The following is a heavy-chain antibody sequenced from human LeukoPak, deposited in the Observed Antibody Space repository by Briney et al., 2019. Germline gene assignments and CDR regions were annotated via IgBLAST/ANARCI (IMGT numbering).Heavy chain of an antibody. CDR3: AGDLPLIEKGDFDY. D-gene: IGHD3-16*01. CDR1: GYTFTSYG. Sequence: ASVKVSCKASGYTFTSYGISWVRQAPGQGLEWMGWISAYNGNTNYAQKLQGRVTMTTDTSTSTAYMELRSLRSDDTAVYYCAGDLPLIEKGDFDYWGQGTLVTVSS. J-gene: IGHJ4*02. V-gene: IGHV1-18*01. CDR2: ISAYNGNT.